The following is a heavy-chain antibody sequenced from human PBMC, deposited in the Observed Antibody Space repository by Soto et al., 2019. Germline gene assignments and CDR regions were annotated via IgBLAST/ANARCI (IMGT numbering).Heavy chain of an antibody. CDR2: ISGSGGST. CDR3: AKDSHYYDSSGYSDY. D-gene: IGHD3-22*01. V-gene: IGHV3-23*01. CDR1: GFTFSSYA. Sequence: VGSLRLSCAASGFTFSSYAMSWVRQAPGKGLEWVSAISGSGGSTYYADSVKGRFTISRDNSKNTLYLQMNSLRAEDTAVYYCAKDSHYYDSSGYSDYWGQGTLVTVSS. J-gene: IGHJ4*02.